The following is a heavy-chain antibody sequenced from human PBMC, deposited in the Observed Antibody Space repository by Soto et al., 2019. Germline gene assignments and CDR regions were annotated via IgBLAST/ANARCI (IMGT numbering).Heavy chain of an antibody. CDR3: AGGPMGYDS. CDR1: GGSISSGDYY. V-gene: IGHV4-30-4*02. J-gene: IGHJ4*02. CDR2: IYYSGST. Sequence: PSETLSLTCTVSGGSISSGDYYWSWIRQPPGKGLEWIGYIYYSGSTYYKPSLKSRVTISVDTSKNQFSLKLSSATAADAAVYYCAGGPMGYDSWGQGTLVTVSS. D-gene: IGHD3-16*01.